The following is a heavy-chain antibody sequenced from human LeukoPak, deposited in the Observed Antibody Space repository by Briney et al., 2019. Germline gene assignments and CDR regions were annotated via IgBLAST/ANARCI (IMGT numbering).Heavy chain of an antibody. CDR3: VSVRLWPREFDY. V-gene: IGHV5-51*01. J-gene: IGHJ4*02. Sequence: GESLKISCQTSGYYFSSYGVAWVRQVPGKGLEWMGIIWPGDSETRYSPTLQGQVTTSADKSIRTVFLEWTSLKASDTAMYYCVSVRLWPREFDYWGQGTLVSVSS. CDR1: GYYFSSYG. D-gene: IGHD2/OR15-2a*01. CDR2: IWPGDSET.